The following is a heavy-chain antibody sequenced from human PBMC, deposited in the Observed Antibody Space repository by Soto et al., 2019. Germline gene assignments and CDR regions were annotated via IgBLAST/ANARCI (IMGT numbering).Heavy chain of an antibody. J-gene: IGHJ4*02. D-gene: IGHD2-21*02. CDR3: ARSIVVVTALDY. CDR2: VNAGNGNT. Sequence: ASVKVSCKASGYTFTSYAMHWVRQAPGQRLEWMGWVNAGNGNTKYSQKFQGRVTITRDTSASTAYMELSSLRSEDTAAYYCARSIVVVTALDYWGQGTLVTVSS. CDR1: GYTFTSYA. V-gene: IGHV1-3*01.